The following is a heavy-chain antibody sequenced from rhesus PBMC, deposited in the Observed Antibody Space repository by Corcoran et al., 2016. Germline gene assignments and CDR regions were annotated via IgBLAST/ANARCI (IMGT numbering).Heavy chain of an antibody. Sequence: QVQLQESGPGLVKPSETLSLTCTVSGASISSNWWSWIRQPPGKGLEWIGEINGNSGSTNYNPSLKSRVTISKDASKNQFSLKLSSVTAADTAVYYCARFRDSSGSPSYWGQGVLVTVSS. D-gene: IGHD6-31*01. J-gene: IGHJ4*01. CDR2: INGNSGST. V-gene: IGHV4-80*01. CDR1: GASISSNW. CDR3: ARFRDSSGSPSY.